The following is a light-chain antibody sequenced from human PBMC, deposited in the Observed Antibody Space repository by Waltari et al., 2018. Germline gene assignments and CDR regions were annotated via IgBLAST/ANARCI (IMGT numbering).Light chain of an antibody. J-gene: IGLJ3*02. CDR2: DVS. CDR3: SSYTSSSTLV. Sequence: QSALTQPASVSGSPGQSIAISCTGTSSDVGGYNYVSWYQQHPGKAPKLMIYDVSKRPAGVSTRFAGSRSGNTAYLTISGLQAEDEADYYCSSYTSSSTLVFGGGTKLTVL. CDR1: SSDVGGYNY. V-gene: IGLV2-14*01.